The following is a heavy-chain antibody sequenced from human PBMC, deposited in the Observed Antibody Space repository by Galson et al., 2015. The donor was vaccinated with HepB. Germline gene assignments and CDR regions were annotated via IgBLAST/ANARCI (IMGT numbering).Heavy chain of an antibody. Sequence: QSGAEVKKSGESLKISCKGSGYSFTSYYIAWVRQMPGKGLEWMGIVYPGDSDTTYNPSFHGQVTISADRSVGTAYLQWNSLKASDTAIYYCARVWLYYFDFWGQGTLVTVSS. V-gene: IGHV5-51*01. CDR2: VYPGDSDT. D-gene: IGHD5-12*01. CDR1: GYSFTSYY. CDR3: ARVWLYYFDF. J-gene: IGHJ4*02.